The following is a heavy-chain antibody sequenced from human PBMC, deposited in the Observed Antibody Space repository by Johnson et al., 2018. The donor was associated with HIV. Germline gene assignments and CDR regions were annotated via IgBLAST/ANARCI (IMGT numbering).Heavy chain of an antibody. CDR3: ARGPPYYYDSNGYYAFDI. CDR1: GFTFSSYA. V-gene: IGHV3-30-3*01. D-gene: IGHD3-22*01. CDR2: ISYDGNNK. Sequence: QVQLVESGGGVVQPGRSLRLSCAASGFTFSSYAMHWVRQAPGKGLEWVAVISYDGNNKYYADSVKGRFTISRDNSKNTLYLQMNSLRAEDTAVYYCARGPPYYYDSNGYYAFDIWGQGTMVTVSS. J-gene: IGHJ3*02.